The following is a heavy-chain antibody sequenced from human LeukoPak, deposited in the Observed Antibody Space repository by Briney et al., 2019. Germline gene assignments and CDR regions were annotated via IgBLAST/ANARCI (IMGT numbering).Heavy chain of an antibody. V-gene: IGHV1-2*02. D-gene: IGHD2-2*01. CDR1: GYTFTGYY. CDR3: ASGLTETRYCSSTSCPTSMDV. Sequence: ASVKVSCKASGYTFTGYYMHWVRQAPGQGLEWMGWINPNSGVTKYAQKFQGRVTMTRDTSISTAYMELSRLRSDDTAVYYCASGLTETRYCSSTSCPTSMDVWGKGTTVTVSS. J-gene: IGHJ6*03. CDR2: INPNSGVT.